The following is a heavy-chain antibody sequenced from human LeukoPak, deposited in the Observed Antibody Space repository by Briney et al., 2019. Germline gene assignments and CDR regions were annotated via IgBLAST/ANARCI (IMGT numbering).Heavy chain of an antibody. Sequence: KPSETLSLTCSVSGGYISTSNYYWGWIRQPPEKGLEWIGTIYYSGSTYYNPSLQSRVTISLDTSKNQFSLHVRSVTAVDTATYYCARFFYYDASLPPYWGQGTLVIVSS. J-gene: IGHJ4*02. CDR2: IYYSGST. D-gene: IGHD3-16*01. CDR3: ARFFYYDASLPPY. CDR1: GGYISTSNYY. V-gene: IGHV4-39*01.